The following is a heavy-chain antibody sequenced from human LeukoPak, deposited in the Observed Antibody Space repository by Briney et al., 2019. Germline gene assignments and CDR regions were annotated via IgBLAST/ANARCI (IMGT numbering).Heavy chain of an antibody. V-gene: IGHV4-59*08. CDR3: ARHDDSGYYFFDI. D-gene: IGHD5-12*01. Sequence: SETLSLTCTVSGGSIGSYHWSWVRQPPGKGLEWIGYIFDSGSPSYKPALKSRVTISLDTSKNQFSLRLGSATAADTAVYYCARHDDSGYYFFDIWGQGTLVTVSS. CDR2: IFDSGSP. CDR1: GGSIGSYH. J-gene: IGHJ4*02.